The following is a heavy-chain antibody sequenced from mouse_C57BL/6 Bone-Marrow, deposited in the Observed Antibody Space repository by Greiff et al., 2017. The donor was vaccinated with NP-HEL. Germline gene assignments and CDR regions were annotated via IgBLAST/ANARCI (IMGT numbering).Heavy chain of an antibody. Sequence: QVQLKESGAELVRPGTSVKVSCKASGYAFTNYLIEWVKQRPGQGLEWIGVINPGSGGTNYNEKFKGKATLTADKSSSTAYMQLSSLTSEDSAVYFGARGLYGSSSWYFDVWGTGTTVTVSS. CDR3: ARGLYGSSSWYFDV. CDR2: INPGSGGT. CDR1: GYAFTNYL. J-gene: IGHJ1*03. V-gene: IGHV1-54*01. D-gene: IGHD1-1*01.